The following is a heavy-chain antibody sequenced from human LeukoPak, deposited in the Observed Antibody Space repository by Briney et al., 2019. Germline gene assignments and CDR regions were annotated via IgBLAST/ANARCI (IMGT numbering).Heavy chain of an antibody. CDR1: GFTFSSYS. Sequence: PGGSLRLSCAASGFTFSSYSMNWVRQAPGKGLELVSSISSSSSYIYYADSVKGRFTISRDNAKNSLYLQMNSLRAEDTAVYYCARDQADYDFWSGYYTSPRFDYWGQGTLVTVSS. CDR2: ISSSSSYI. J-gene: IGHJ4*02. D-gene: IGHD3-3*01. CDR3: ARDQADYDFWSGYYTSPRFDY. V-gene: IGHV3-21*01.